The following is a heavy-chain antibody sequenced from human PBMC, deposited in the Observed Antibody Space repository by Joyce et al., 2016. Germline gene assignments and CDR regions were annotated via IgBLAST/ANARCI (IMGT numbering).Heavy chain of an antibody. CDR1: GVNFGIYW. CDR2: INQDGSEK. CDR3: ARAVTTGTVDY. Sequence: EVQLVESGGGLVQPGGSLRLSCAASGVNFGIYWMSWVRHVPGKGLYWVTNINQDGSEKYYVDSMEGRFTISRDNAKNSLYLQMNSLRVEDTAVYYCARAVTTGTVDYWGQGTLVTVSS. J-gene: IGHJ4*02. D-gene: IGHD4-11*01. V-gene: IGHV3-7*01.